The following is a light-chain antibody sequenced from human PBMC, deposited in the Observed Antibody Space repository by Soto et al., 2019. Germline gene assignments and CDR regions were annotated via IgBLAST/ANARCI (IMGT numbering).Light chain of an antibody. CDR1: NSNIGNNH. J-gene: IGLJ1*01. V-gene: IGLV1-51*01. Sequence: QSLLHQPPSLYASPGQKVTLSCSESNSNIGNNHVSWYQQLPGTAPKLLIYDSDKRPSGIPDRFSGSKSGTSATLDITGLQTGEEADYYCGTWDSSLSVGYVFGTGTKVTVL. CDR3: GTWDSSLSVGYV. CDR2: DSD.